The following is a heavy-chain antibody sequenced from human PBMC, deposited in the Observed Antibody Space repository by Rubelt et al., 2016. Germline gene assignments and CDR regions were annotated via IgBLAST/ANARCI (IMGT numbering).Heavy chain of an antibody. V-gene: IGHV4-30-2*01. Sequence: QLQLQESGSGLVKPSQTLSLTCAVSGGSISSGGYSWSWIRQPPGKGLEWIGYIYHSGSTYYNPSPKVLVTISVARSKNQFSLKLSSLTAADTAVYYCARENWNSSQEAFDYWGQGTLVTVSS. CDR3: ARENWNSSQEAFDY. D-gene: IGHD1-7*01. J-gene: IGHJ4*02. CDR2: IYHSGST. CDR1: GGSISSGGYS.